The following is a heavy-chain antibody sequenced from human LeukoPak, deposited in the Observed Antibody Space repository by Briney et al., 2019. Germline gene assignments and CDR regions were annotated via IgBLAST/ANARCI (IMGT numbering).Heavy chain of an antibody. D-gene: IGHD3-10*01. CDR1: GGSFSGYY. Sequence: SETLSFTCAVYGGSFSGYYWSWIRQPPGKGLEWIGEINHSGGTNYNPSLKSRVTISVDTSKNQFSLKLSSVTAADTAVYYCARPYGSGNYWGQGTLVTVSS. CDR3: ARPYGSGNY. J-gene: IGHJ4*02. V-gene: IGHV4-34*01. CDR2: INHSGGT.